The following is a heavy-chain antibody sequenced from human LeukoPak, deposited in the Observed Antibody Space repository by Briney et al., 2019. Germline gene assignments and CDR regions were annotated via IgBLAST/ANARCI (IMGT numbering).Heavy chain of an antibody. D-gene: IGHD2-2*01. Sequence: LGGSLRLSCAASGSTFSSYSMNWVRQAPGKGLEWVSYISSSSSTIYYADSVKGRFTISRDNAKNSLYLQMNSLRAEDTAVYYCARGYCSSTSCASDYWGQGTLVTVSS. CDR2: ISSSSSTI. CDR3: ARGYCSSTSCASDY. V-gene: IGHV3-48*01. CDR1: GSTFSSYS. J-gene: IGHJ4*02.